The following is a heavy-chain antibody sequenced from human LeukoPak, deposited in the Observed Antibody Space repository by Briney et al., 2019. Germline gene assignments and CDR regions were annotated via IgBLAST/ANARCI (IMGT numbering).Heavy chain of an antibody. CDR2: ISSSGSNT. J-gene: IGHJ4*02. Sequence: GGSLRLSCAASGFTFSSYAISWVRQVPGKGLEWVSAISSSGSNTYYADSVKGRFTISRDNSKNTLYLQMNSLRAEDTAVYYCPKGGQYSSSPLDYWGQGNLVTVSS. D-gene: IGHD6-13*01. CDR1: GFTFSSYA. CDR3: PKGGQYSSSPLDY. V-gene: IGHV3-23*01.